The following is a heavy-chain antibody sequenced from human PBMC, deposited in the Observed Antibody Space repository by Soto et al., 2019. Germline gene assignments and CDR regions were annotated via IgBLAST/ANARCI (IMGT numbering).Heavy chain of an antibody. CDR3: ARGLYDILTGYYDY. J-gene: IGHJ4*02. CDR2: MNPNSGNT. D-gene: IGHD3-9*01. Sequence: GASVKVSCKASGYTFTSYDINWVRQATGQGLEWMGWMNPNSGNTGYAQKFQGRVTMTRNTSISTAYMELSSLRSEDTAVYYCARGLYDILTGYYDYWGQGTLVTVSS. CDR1: GYTFTSYD. V-gene: IGHV1-8*01.